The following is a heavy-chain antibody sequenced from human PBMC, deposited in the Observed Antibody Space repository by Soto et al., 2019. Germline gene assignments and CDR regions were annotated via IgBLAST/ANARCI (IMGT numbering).Heavy chain of an antibody. J-gene: IGHJ4*02. CDR3: ASGSLIYHMVFEY. CDR1: GGSINNNNW. Sequence: QVQLQESGPGLVKPSGTLSLMCAVSGGSINNNNWWSWIRQPPGKGLEWIGEIFHSGSINHNPSLQSRVTISAAKSKNQFFLKLSSVTAADTAVYYCASGSLIYHMVFEYWGQGTLVTVSS. CDR2: IFHSGSI. V-gene: IGHV4-4*02. D-gene: IGHD3-10*01.